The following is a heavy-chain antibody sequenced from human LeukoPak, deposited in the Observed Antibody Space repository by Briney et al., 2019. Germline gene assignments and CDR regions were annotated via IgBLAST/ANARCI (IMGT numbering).Heavy chain of an antibody. V-gene: IGHV3-33*01. Sequence: GGSLRLSCAAFGFTFSSYGMHWVRQAPGKGLEWVAVIWYDGSNKYYADSVKGRFTISRDNSKNTLYLQMNSLRAEDTAVYYCARVRQWLDYYYYYGMDVWGQGTTVTVSS. J-gene: IGHJ6*02. CDR2: IWYDGSNK. D-gene: IGHD6-19*01. CDR1: GFTFSSYG. CDR3: ARVRQWLDYYYYYGMDV.